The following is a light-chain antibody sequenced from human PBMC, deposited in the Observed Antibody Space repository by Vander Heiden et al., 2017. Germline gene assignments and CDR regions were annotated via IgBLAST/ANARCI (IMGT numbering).Light chain of an antibody. CDR1: SSDVGGYNF. Sequence: QSALTQPPSASGSPGQSVTISCTGTSSDVGGYNFVSWYQQHPTKAPKLMIYGVSKRPSGVPDRFSGSKSGNTASLTVSGLQAEDEVDYYCSSYAGNNIFIFGGGTKLTVL. V-gene: IGLV2-8*01. CDR2: GVS. J-gene: IGLJ2*01. CDR3: SSYAGNNIFI.